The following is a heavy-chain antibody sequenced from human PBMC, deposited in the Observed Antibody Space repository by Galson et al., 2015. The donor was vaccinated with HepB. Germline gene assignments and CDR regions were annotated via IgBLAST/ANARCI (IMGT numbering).Heavy chain of an antibody. CDR1: GFTFSSYG. D-gene: IGHD2-15*01. CDR2: IRYDGSNK. J-gene: IGHJ4*02. Sequence: SLRLSCAASGFTFSSYGMHWVRQAPGKGLEWVAFIRYDGSNKYYADSVKGRFTISRDNSKNTLYLQMNSLRAEDTAVYYCAKDLVVAARHPEDYWGQGTLVTVSS. CDR3: AKDLVVAARHPEDY. V-gene: IGHV3-30*02.